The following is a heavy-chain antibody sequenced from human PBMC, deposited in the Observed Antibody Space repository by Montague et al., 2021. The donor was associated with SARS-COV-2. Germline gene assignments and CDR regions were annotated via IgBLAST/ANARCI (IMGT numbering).Heavy chain of an antibody. J-gene: IGHJ4*02. CDR2: LYFNGVS. CDR1: GDSITNYC. CDR3: ARVADIRTSSFSEYSFYY. Sequence: SETLSLTCNVSGDSITNYCWSWIRHPPGKGLDWIGFLYFNGVSKSNPSPNRRVSMSIDTATSHISLKLTSVCAADTAVYYCARVADIRTSSFSEYSFYYWGQ. D-gene: IGHD3-9*01. V-gene: IGHV4-59*01.